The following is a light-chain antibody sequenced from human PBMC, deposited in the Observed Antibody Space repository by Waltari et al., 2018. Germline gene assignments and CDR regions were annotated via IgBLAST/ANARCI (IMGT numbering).Light chain of an antibody. Sequence: IVLTQSPGTLSLSPGERAPVSCRASPRVSGTPLAWYHMKPAQTTRLLIYAAPTRASGISDRFSGSGSGTEFILTIRRLEPEDSGVYFCQQYGNSPLTFGGGTKVEIK. J-gene: IGKJ4*01. CDR2: AAP. CDR1: PRVSGTP. CDR3: QQYGNSPLT. V-gene: IGKV3-20*01.